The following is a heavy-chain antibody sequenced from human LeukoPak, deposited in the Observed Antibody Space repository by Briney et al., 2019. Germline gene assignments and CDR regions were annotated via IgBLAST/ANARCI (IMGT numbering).Heavy chain of an antibody. Sequence: GGSLRLSCAASGFTFSSYSMNWVRQAPGKGLEWVSSISSSSSYIYYADSVKGRFTISRDNAKNSLYLQMNSLRAEDTAVYYCARDSLTTVTTGLVGSDAFDIWGQGTMVTVSS. CDR2: ISSSSSYI. CDR1: GFTFSSYS. CDR3: ARDSLTTVTTGLVGSDAFDI. J-gene: IGHJ3*02. D-gene: IGHD4-17*01. V-gene: IGHV3-21*01.